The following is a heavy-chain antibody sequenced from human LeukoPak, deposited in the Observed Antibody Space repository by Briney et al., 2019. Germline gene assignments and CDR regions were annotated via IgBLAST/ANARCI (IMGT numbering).Heavy chain of an antibody. CDR1: GFAFRTYT. J-gene: IGHJ4*02. Sequence: GGSLRLSCAASGFAFRTYTITGVRRAPGKVLEWVSSISSTSIFIFYADSVKGRFTISRDNAKNSLYLQMNSLRAEDTAVYYCARDNYDFWTINWGQGTLVTVSS. D-gene: IGHD3-3*01. V-gene: IGHV3-21*01. CDR3: ARDNYDFWTIN. CDR2: ISSTSIFI.